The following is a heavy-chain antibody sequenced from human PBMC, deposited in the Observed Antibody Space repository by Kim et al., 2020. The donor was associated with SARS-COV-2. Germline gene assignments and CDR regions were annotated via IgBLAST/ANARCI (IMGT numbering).Heavy chain of an antibody. J-gene: IGHJ6*02. D-gene: IGHD6-25*01. V-gene: IGHV4-34*01. Sequence: ETLSLTCAVYGGSFSGYYWSWIRQPPGKGLEWIGEINHSGSTNYNPSLKSRVTISVDTSKNQFSLKLSSVTAADTAVYYCARGPPEAGFDPRGMDVWGQGTPVTVSS. CDR3: ARGPPEAGFDPRGMDV. CDR2: INHSGST. CDR1: GGSFSGYY.